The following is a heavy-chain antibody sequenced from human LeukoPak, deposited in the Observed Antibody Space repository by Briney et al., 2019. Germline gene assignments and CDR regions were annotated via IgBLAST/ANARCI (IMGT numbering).Heavy chain of an antibody. CDR2: IYYSGST. J-gene: IGHJ4*02. CDR1: NVSINSGGYY. Sequence: MPSETLSLTCSVSNVSINSGGYYWSWIRQDPGKGLEWIGNIYYSGSTNYNPSLKSRVTISVDTSANQFSLKPQSVTAADTAVYYCARTLPLSRGVIVDSWGQGALVTVSS. CDR3: ARTLPLSRGVIVDS. V-gene: IGHV4-31*03. D-gene: IGHD3-10*01.